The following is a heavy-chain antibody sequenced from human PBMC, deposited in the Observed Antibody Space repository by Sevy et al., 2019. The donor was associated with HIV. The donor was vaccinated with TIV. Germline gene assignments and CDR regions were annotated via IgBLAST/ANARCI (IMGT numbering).Heavy chain of an antibody. Sequence: GESLKISCKGSGDSFTSYWIGWVRQLPGKGPEWMGIIYPGDSDTRYSPSFQGQVTISADKSINTAYLQWSSLKASDTAMYYCARGEVLLWFGESREYYFDYWGQGTLVTVSS. CDR3: ARGEVLLWFGESREYYFDY. J-gene: IGHJ4*02. CDR2: IYPGDSDT. CDR1: GDSFTSYW. D-gene: IGHD3-10*01. V-gene: IGHV5-51*01.